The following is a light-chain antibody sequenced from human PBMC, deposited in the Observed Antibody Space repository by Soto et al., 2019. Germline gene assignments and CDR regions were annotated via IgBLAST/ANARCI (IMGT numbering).Light chain of an antibody. V-gene: IGLV2-8*01. CDR3: TSYAGTYSFFYV. J-gene: IGLJ1*01. CDR2: EVS. Sequence: QAGRITNTNTSSDVGAYNYVSWYQQLPGKAPKLIIYEVSKRPSGVPDRFSGSKSGNTASLTVSGLQAEDEADYYCTSYAGTYSFFYVFGTGTKVTVL. CDR1: SSDVGAYNY.